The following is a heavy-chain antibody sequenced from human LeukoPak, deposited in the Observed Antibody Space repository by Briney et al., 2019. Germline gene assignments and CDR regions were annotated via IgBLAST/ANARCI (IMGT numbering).Heavy chain of an antibody. Sequence: SETLSLTCTVSGDSISSYYWSWIRQPPGKGLEWIGYIYTSGGTNYIPSLKGRVTISIDTSKKKFSLKLSSVTAADSAVYYCARLTRLSTSPDRYYLDYWGQGTLVTVSS. CDR1: GDSISSYY. CDR2: IYTSGGT. J-gene: IGHJ4*02. V-gene: IGHV4-4*09. D-gene: IGHD6-6*01. CDR3: ARLTRLSTSPDRYYLDY.